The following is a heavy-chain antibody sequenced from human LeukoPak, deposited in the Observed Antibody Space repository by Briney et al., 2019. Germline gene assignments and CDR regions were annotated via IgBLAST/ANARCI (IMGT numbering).Heavy chain of an antibody. Sequence: GGSLRLSCAASGFTFSTYAMSGVRQAPGEGLEWVSAISGSGGGTYYADSVKGRFTISRDSSKNTLYLQINSLRGEETAVYYCAKGGIPGTYRAFDIWGQGTLVTVSS. V-gene: IGHV3-23*01. CDR2: ISGSGGGT. J-gene: IGHJ3*02. CDR3: AKGGIPGTYRAFDI. D-gene: IGHD1-20*01. CDR1: GFTFSTYA.